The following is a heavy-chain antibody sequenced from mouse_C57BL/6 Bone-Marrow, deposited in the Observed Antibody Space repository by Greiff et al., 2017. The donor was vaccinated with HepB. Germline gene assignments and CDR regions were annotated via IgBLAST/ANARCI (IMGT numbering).Heavy chain of an antibody. V-gene: IGHV1-81*01. J-gene: IGHJ3*01. Sequence: VQLKESGAELARPGASVKLSCKASGYTFTSYGISWVKQRTGQGLEWIGEIYPRSGNTYYNEKFKGKATLTADKSSSTAYMELRSLTSEDSAVYFCAMSYYGNSAWFAYWGQGTLVTVSA. CDR3: AMSYYGNSAWFAY. CDR2: IYPRSGNT. CDR1: GYTFTSYG. D-gene: IGHD2-1*01.